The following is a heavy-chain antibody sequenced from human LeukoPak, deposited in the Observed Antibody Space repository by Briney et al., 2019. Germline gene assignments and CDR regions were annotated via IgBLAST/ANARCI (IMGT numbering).Heavy chain of an antibody. J-gene: IGHJ3*02. D-gene: IGHD3-16*02. CDR2: IYYSGST. CDR1: GGSISSSSYY. CDR3: ARQAPRPAYYDYVWGSYRDAFDI. Sequence: NPSETLSLTCTVSGGSISSSSYYWGWIRQPPGKGLEWIGSIYYSGSTYYNPSLKSRVTISVDTSKNQFSLKLSSVTAADTAVYYCARQAPRPAYYDYVWGSYRDAFDIWGQGTMATVSS. V-gene: IGHV4-39*07.